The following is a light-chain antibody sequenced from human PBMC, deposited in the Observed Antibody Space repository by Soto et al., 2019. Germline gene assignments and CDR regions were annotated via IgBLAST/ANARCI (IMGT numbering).Light chain of an antibody. Sequence: EIVLTQSPGTLSVSPGERASLSCRASQSVSSSLLAWYQQKPGQAPRVLIHGTSTRAADIPARFSGSVSGTEFTLTINSLQPEDFVIYYCQQYNNWPPMSTFGQGTKLEMK. CDR2: GTS. CDR1: QSVSSSL. J-gene: IGKJ2*01. CDR3: QQYNNWPPMST. V-gene: IGKV3-15*01.